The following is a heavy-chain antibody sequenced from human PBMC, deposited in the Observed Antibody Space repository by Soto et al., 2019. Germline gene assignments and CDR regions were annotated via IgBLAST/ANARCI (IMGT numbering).Heavy chain of an antibody. CDR2: ISGSADAT. J-gene: IGHJ4*02. V-gene: IGHV3-23*01. Sequence: EVQLLESGGGLVQTGGSLRLSCAASGFTFSTYAMSWVRQAPGKGLEWVSTISGSADATFYADSVKGRFAIFRDNSRTMFYLQMNSLRAKDTAVYYCAKGGDGYCSTTSCLFHCDYWGPGTLATVSS. CDR3: AKGGDGYCSTTSCLFHCDY. D-gene: IGHD2-2*01. CDR1: GFTFSTYA.